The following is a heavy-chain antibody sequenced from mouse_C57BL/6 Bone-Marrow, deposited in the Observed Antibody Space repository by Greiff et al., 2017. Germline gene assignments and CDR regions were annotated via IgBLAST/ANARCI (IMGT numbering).Heavy chain of an antibody. J-gene: IGHJ2*01. CDR3: ARGGAYYSNYKDY. Sequence: QVQLKQPGAELVRPGTSVKLSCKASGYTFTSYWMHWVKQRPGQGLEWIGVIDPSDSYTNYNQKFKGKATLTVDTSSSTAYMQLSSLTSEDSAVYYCARGGAYYSNYKDYWGQGTTLTVSS. V-gene: IGHV1-59*01. CDR1: GYTFTSYW. CDR2: IDPSDSYT. D-gene: IGHD2-5*01.